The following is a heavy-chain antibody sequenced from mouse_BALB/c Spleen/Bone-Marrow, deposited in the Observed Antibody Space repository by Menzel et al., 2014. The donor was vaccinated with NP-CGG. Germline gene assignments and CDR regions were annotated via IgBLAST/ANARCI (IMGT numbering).Heavy chain of an antibody. CDR3: AREGWLLRFDY. CDR1: GYTFTAYV. CDR2: INPYNDGT. V-gene: IGHV1-14*01. J-gene: IGHJ2*01. Sequence: VQLQQSGPELVKPGASVKMSCKASGYTFTAYVMHWVKQKPGQGLEWIGYINPYNDGTNYIEKFKGKATLTSDIPSSTAYMELSSLTPEDSAVYYCAREGWLLRFDYWGQGTTLTVSS. D-gene: IGHD2-3*01.